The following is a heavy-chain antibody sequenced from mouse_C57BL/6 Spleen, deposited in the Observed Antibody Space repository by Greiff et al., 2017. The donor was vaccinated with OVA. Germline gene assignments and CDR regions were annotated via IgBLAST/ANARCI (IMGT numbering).Heavy chain of an antibody. CDR1: GYAFSSSW. CDR3: AGAQATGFAY. D-gene: IGHD3-2*02. J-gene: IGHJ3*01. V-gene: IGHV1-82*01. Sequence: QVQLQQSGPELVKHGASVKISCKASGYAFSSSWMNWVKQRPGKGLEWIGRIYPGDGDTNYNGKFKGKATLTADKSSSTAYMQLSSLTSEDSAVYFCAGAQATGFAYWGQGTLVTVSA. CDR2: IYPGDGDT.